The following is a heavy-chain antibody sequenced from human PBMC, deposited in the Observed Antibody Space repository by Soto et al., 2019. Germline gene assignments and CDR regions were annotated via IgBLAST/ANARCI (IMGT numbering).Heavy chain of an antibody. CDR1: GFTFSSYA. V-gene: IGHV3-23*01. CDR2: ISGSGGST. J-gene: IGHJ4*02. D-gene: IGHD4-4*01. Sequence: EVQLLESGGGLVQPGGSLRLSCAASGFTFSSYAMSWVRQAPGKGLEWVSAISGSGGSTYYADSVKGRFTISRDNSKNTMYQQMNSMRAEDTAVYYWAKDQSNYLFKWDIGNYWGQGTLVTVSS. CDR3: AKDQSNYLFKWDIGNY.